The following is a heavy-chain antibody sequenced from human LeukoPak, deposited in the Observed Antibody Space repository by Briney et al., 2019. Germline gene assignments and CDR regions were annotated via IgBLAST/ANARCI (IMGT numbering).Heavy chain of an antibody. D-gene: IGHD3-16*02. CDR2: ASYDGSKK. J-gene: IGHJ4*02. CDR3: ARDWERLGELSTFDY. Sequence: GGSLRLSCAASGFTLSNYGMHWVRQTPGKGLEWVAVASYDGSKKYCAVSVKGRFTISRDNSKNTLYLQMNSLRAEDTAVYYCARDWERLGELSTFDYWGQGTLVTVSS. CDR1: GFTLSNYG. V-gene: IGHV3-30*03.